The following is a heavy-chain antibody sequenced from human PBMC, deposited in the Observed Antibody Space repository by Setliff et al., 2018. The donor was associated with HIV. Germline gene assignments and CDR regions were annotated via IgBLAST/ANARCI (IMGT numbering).Heavy chain of an antibody. J-gene: IGHJ6*02. CDR2: VYYSGDI. D-gene: IGHD2-15*01. CDR3: ARRAESTTTWFSSWYSYDMDV. CDR1: GVSINRTDHY. Sequence: SETLSLTCSVSGVSINRTDHYWGWIRQPPGKGLEWVGSVYYSGDIFYNPSLRSRVTISLDSSKNQLSLRLKSVTAADTAVYFCARRAESTTTWFSSWYSYDMDVWGQGTTVTVSS. V-gene: IGHV4-39*01.